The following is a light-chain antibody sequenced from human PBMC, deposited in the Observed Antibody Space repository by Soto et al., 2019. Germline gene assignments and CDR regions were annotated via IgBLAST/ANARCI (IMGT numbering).Light chain of an antibody. CDR2: GAS. CDR3: QQYRNWPRT. V-gene: IGKV3-15*01. J-gene: IGKJ1*01. Sequence: EIVMTQSPATLSVSPGERATLSCRASQSISDTLAWYQQKPGQAPRLLIHGASTRATDMPGRFSGRGSGTEFTLTISSLQSEDYAVYYCQQYRNWPRTFGQGTKVDIK. CDR1: QSISDT.